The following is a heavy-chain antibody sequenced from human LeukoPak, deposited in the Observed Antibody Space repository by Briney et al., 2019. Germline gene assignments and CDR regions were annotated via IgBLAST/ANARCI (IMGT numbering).Heavy chain of an antibody. CDR3: VRHVKQKPGDFWSGYYRGFYVSWFAP. D-gene: IGHD3-3*01. CDR1: GGSISSYY. Sequence: SETLSLTCTVSGGSISSYYWSWIRQPPGKGLEWIGYIYYSGSTNYNPSLKSRVTISVDTSKNQFSLKLSSVTAADTAVYYCVRHVKQKPGDFWSGYYRGFYVSWFAPWGQETLVTVSS. CDR2: IYYSGST. J-gene: IGHJ5*02. V-gene: IGHV4-59*08.